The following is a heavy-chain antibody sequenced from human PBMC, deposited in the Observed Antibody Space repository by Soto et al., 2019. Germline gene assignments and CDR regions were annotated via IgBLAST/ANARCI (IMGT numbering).Heavy chain of an antibody. J-gene: IGHJ6*02. CDR3: ARGGTRDGMDV. CDR2: VYYTGST. D-gene: IGHD2-2*01. V-gene: IGHV4-61*01. CDR1: GGSISSGSYY. Sequence: QVQLQESGPGLVKPSETLPLTCTVSGGSISSGSYYYIWIRQPPGKGLEWIGFVYYTGSTIYNPSLKSRVTISVETSKNQFSLKLSSVTAADTAVYYCARGGTRDGMDVWGQGTTVTVSS.